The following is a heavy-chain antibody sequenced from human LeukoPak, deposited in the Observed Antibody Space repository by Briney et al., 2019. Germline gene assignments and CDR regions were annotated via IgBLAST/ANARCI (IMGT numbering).Heavy chain of an antibody. J-gene: IGHJ4*02. V-gene: IGHV1-18*01. CDR3: ARAFLTSGWYPAYFDY. CDR2: ISAYNGNT. D-gene: IGHD6-19*01. Sequence: ASVTVSCKASGYTFTSYGISWVRQAPGQGLEWMGWISAYNGNTNYAQKLQGRVTMTTDTSTSTAYMELRSLRSDDTAVYYCARAFLTSGWYPAYFDYWGQGTLVTVSS. CDR1: GYTFTSYG.